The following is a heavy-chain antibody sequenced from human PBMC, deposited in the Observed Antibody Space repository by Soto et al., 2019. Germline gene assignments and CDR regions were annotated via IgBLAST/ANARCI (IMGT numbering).Heavy chain of an antibody. D-gene: IGHD5-18*01. J-gene: IGHJ4*02. Sequence: GSLRLSCAASGFTFSSNYMSWVRQAPGKGLQWVSVIYSSGSTYYADSVKGRFTISRDNSKNTLYLQMNSLRVEDTAVYYCARENSYPYFDYWGQGTQVTVSS. CDR3: ARENSYPYFDY. CDR1: GFTFSSNY. CDR2: IYSSGST. V-gene: IGHV3-53*01.